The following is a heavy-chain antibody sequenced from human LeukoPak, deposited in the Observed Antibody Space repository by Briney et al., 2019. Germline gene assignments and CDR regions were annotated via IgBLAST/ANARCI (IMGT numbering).Heavy chain of an antibody. CDR3: ARETVAYYFDY. Sequence: SETLSLTCSVSGGSISSGSYYWSWIRQPAGKGLEWIGRIYTSVSTEYNPYLKDRVTISVDTSKNQFSLKLSSVTAADTAVYYCARETVAYYFDYWGQGTLVTVSS. J-gene: IGHJ4*02. V-gene: IGHV4-61*02. CDR2: IYTSVST. D-gene: IGHD6-19*01. CDR1: GGSISSGSYY.